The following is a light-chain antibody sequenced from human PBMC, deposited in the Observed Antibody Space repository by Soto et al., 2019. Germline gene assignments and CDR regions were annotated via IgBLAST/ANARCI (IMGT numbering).Light chain of an antibody. J-gene: IGKJ4*01. CDR3: QQYNNWPRAT. CDR2: RTS. V-gene: IGKV3-15*01. CDR1: QSISSN. Sequence: ERVMTQSPATLSLSPGDRATLSCRASQSISSNLAWYQQKPGQAPRLLMFRTSSRATGFPARFSGSGSGTEFNLTISSLQSEDFGVYYCQQYNNWPRATFGGGTKVDIK.